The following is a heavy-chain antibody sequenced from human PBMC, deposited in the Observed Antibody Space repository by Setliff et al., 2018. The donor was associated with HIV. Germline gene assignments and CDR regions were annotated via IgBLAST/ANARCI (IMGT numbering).Heavy chain of an antibody. D-gene: IGHD3-22*01. CDR2: IKSKTDGGTT. CDR1: GFTFSNAW. Sequence: GGSLRLSCAASGFTFSNAWMSWVRQAPGKGLEWVGHIKSKTDGGTTDYAAPVKGRFTISRDNSKNTLYLQMKSLKTEDTAVYYCTPSHLITMIMVRFDYWARERWSPSPQ. V-gene: IGHV3-15*01. J-gene: IGHJ4*02. CDR3: TPSHLITMIMVRFDY.